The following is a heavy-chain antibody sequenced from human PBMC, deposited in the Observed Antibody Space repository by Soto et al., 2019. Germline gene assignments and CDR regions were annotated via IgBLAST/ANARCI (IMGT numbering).Heavy chain of an antibody. CDR1: AFTFSRYW. V-gene: IGHV3-7*01. Sequence: EVQLVESGGDLVQPGGSLRLSCAASAFTFSRYWMSWVRQIPGRGLEWVANIKEDGSERYYEDSVKGRFTISRDNAKNSLFLQMNSLRAEDTAVYFCARVAYSRGWIFDYWGQGTLVTVSS. D-gene: IGHD6-19*01. CDR3: ARVAYSRGWIFDY. J-gene: IGHJ4*02. CDR2: IKEDGSER.